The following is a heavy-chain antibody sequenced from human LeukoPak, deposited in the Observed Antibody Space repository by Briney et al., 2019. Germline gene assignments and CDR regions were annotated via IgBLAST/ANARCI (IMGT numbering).Heavy chain of an antibody. V-gene: IGHV1-2*02. Sequence: ASVKVSCKASGYTFTGYYMHWVRQAPGQGLEWMGWINPNSGGTNYAQKFQGRVTMTRDTSISTAYMELSRLRSDDTAVYYRARPAVRGVMSALDIWGQGTMVTVSS. J-gene: IGHJ3*02. CDR2: INPNSGGT. D-gene: IGHD3-10*01. CDR3: ARPAVRGVMSALDI. CDR1: GYTFTGYY.